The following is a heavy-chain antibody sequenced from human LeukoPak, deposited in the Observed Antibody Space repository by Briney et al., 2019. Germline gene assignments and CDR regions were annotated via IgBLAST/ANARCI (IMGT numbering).Heavy chain of an antibody. Sequence: SETLSLTCAVYGGSFSGYYWSWIRQPPGKGLEWIGEISHSGSTNYNPSLKSRVTISVDTSKNQFSLKPSSVTAADKAVYYCARCRRDPTYYYGSGSSYDFDYWGQGTLVTVSS. J-gene: IGHJ4*02. V-gene: IGHV4-34*01. CDR2: ISHSGST. CDR3: ARCRRDPTYYYGSGSSYDFDY. D-gene: IGHD3-10*01. CDR1: GGSFSGYY.